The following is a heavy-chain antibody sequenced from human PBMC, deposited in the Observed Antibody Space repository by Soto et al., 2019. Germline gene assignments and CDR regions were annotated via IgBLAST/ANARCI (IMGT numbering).Heavy chain of an antibody. CDR1: GGSFSGYY. CDR3: ARGAPGPYYYYMDV. V-gene: IGHV4-34*01. CDR2: INHSGST. Sequence: QVQLQQWGAGLLKPSETLSLTCAVYGGSFSGYYWSWIRQPPGKGLEWIGEINHSGSTNYNPSLKSRVTISVDTSKNQFSLKLSSVTAADTAVYYCARGAPGPYYYYMDVWGKGTTVTVSS. J-gene: IGHJ6*03.